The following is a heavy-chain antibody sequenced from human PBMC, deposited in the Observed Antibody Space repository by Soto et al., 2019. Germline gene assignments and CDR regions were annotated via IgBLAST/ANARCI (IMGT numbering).Heavy chain of an antibody. Sequence: SETLSLTCTVSGGSISSSSYYWGWIRQPPGKGLEWIGSIYYSGSTYYNPSLKSRVTISVDTSKNQFSLKLSSVTAADTAVYYCARHFGSMAGPAGSQWLGRRYNWFDPWGQGTLVTVSS. CDR3: ARHFGSMAGPAGSQWLGRRYNWFDP. D-gene: IGHD6-19*01. CDR1: GGSISSSSYY. V-gene: IGHV4-39*01. CDR2: IYYSGST. J-gene: IGHJ5*02.